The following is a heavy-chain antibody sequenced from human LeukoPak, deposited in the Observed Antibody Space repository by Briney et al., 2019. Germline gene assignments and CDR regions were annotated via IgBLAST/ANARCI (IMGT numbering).Heavy chain of an antibody. Sequence: GGSLRLSCAASGFAFSNYAMAWVRQAPGKGLEWVSIIYSGGNTYYADSVKGRFTISRDISKNTLYLQMNSLRVEDTAVYYCARYDSGSFDYWGQGTLVTVSS. CDR2: IYSGGNT. CDR1: GFAFSNYA. J-gene: IGHJ4*02. V-gene: IGHV3-53*01. CDR3: ARYDSGSFDY. D-gene: IGHD3-10*01.